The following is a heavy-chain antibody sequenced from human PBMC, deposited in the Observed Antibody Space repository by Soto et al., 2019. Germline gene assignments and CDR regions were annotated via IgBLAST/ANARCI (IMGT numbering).Heavy chain of an antibody. V-gene: IGHV1-18*01. CDR1: GYTFTSYG. CDR2: ISAYNGNT. J-gene: IGHJ4*02. Sequence: ASVKVSCKASGYTFTSYGISWVRQAPGQGLEWMGWISAYNGNTNYAQKLQGRVTMTTDTSTSTAYMELRSLRSDDTAVYYCARDQGGRGYSYGRLVDFDYWGQGTLVTVSS. CDR3: ARDQGGRGYSYGRLVDFDY. D-gene: IGHD5-18*01.